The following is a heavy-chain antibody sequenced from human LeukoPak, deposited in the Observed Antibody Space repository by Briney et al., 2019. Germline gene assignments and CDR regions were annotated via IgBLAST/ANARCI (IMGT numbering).Heavy chain of an antibody. CDR3: AITMVRGTMDY. V-gene: IGHV1-2*06. J-gene: IGHJ4*02. D-gene: IGHD3-10*01. CDR2: INPNSGGT. CDR1: GYTFTGYY. Sequence: GASVKVSCKASGYTFTGYYMHWVRQAPGLGLEWMGRINPNSGGTNYAQKFQGRVTMTRDTSISTAYMELSRLRSDDTAVYYCAITMVRGTMDYWGQGTLVTVSS.